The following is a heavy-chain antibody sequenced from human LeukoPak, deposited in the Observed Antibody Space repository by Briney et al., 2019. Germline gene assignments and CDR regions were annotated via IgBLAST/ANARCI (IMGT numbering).Heavy chain of an antibody. CDR3: ARGNWDLTLDY. D-gene: IGHD7-27*01. CDR1: GFTFSNYW. J-gene: IGHJ4*02. V-gene: IGHV3-7*03. Sequence: GGSLRLSCAASGFTFSNYWMTWVRQAPGKGLEWVANIKQDGSEKYYLDSVKGRFTISRDNGKNSLYLQMNSLRSDDTAVYYCARGNWDLTLDYWGQGTLVTVSS. CDR2: IKQDGSEK.